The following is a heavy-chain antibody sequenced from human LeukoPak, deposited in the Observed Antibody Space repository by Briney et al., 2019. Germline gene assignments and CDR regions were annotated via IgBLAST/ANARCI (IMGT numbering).Heavy chain of an antibody. CDR3: ARGPVAGKGETDY. J-gene: IGHJ4*02. CDR1: GFTFSSYG. D-gene: IGHD6-19*01. Sequence: GRSLRLSCAASGFTFSSYGMHWVRQAPGKGLEWVAVIWYDGSNKYYADSVKGRFTISRDNSKNTLYLQMNSLRAEDTAVYYCARGPVAGKGETDYWGQGTLVTVSS. CDR2: IWYDGSNK. V-gene: IGHV3-33*01.